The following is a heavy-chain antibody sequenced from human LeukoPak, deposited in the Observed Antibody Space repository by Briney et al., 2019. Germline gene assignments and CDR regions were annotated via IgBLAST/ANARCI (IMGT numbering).Heavy chain of an antibody. CDR2: TNHSGST. J-gene: IGHJ5*02. CDR1: GGSFSGYY. D-gene: IGHD3-10*01. CDR3: ARDRGFGEYKRGLLVPTGWFDP. V-gene: IGHV4-34*01. Sequence: SETLSLTCAVYGGSFSGYYWSWIRQPPGKGLEWIGETNHSGSTNYNPSLKSRVTISVDTSKNQFSLKLSSVTAADTAVYYCARDRGFGEYKRGLLVPTGWFDPWGQGTLVTVSS.